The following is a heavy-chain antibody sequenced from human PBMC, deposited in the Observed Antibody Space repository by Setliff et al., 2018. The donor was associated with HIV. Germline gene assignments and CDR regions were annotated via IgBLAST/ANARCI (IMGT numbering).Heavy chain of an antibody. Sequence: ASVKVSCKASGYTFTDYYMHWVQQAPGKGLEWMGRVDPEDGETIYAQKFQGRVTITADKSTSTSYMHLSSLRAEDTAVYFCARGGDYDSSGYYVTWGQGSLVTVSS. CDR2: VDPEDGET. J-gene: IGHJ4*02. CDR1: GYTFTDYY. D-gene: IGHD3-22*01. V-gene: IGHV1-69-2*01. CDR3: ARGGDYDSSGYYVT.